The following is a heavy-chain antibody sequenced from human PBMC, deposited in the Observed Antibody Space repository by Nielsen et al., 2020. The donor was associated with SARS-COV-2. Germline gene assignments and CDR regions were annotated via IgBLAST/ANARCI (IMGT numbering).Heavy chain of an antibody. CDR2: IYSGGST. J-gene: IGHJ4*02. Sequence: GGSLRLSCAASGFNASSNYMSWVRQAPGKGLECVSVIYSGGSTYYADSVKGRFTISRDNSKNTLYLQMNSLRADDTAVYYCARGLAAAVDYWGQGTLVTVSS. CDR3: ARGLAAAVDY. CDR1: GFNASSNY. D-gene: IGHD6-13*01. V-gene: IGHV3-53*01.